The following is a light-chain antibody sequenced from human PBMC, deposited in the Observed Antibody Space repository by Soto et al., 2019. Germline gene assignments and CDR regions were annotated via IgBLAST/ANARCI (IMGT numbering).Light chain of an antibody. CDR1: NSDVGIYDF. Sequence: QSVLTQPASVSGTPGQSITISCTGSNSDVGIYDFVSWYQHHPGRAPKLIVSEVSHRPSGVSNRFSGSKSGNTASLTISGLQSEYEADYYCISYTSDDVRYVFGTGTKVTAL. J-gene: IGLJ1*01. CDR3: ISYTSDDVRYV. V-gene: IGLV2-14*01. CDR2: EVS.